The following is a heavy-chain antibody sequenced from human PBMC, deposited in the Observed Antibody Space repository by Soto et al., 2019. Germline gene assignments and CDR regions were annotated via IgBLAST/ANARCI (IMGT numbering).Heavy chain of an antibody. Sequence: GGSLRLSCTASGFTFGDYAMGWFRQAPGKGLEWVGFIRSKAYGGTTEYAASVKGRFTISRDDSKSIAYLQMNSLKTEDTAVYYCTRDSPYYGSGSYYTGWFDPWGQGTLVTVSS. CDR2: IRSKAYGGTT. J-gene: IGHJ5*02. CDR3: TRDSPYYGSGSYYTGWFDP. D-gene: IGHD3-10*01. V-gene: IGHV3-49*03. CDR1: GFTFGDYA.